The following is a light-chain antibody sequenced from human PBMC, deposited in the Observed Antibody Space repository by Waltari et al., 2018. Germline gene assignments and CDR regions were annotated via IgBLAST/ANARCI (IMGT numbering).Light chain of an antibody. J-gene: IGLJ2*01. V-gene: IGLV1-44*01. CDR2: SNK. CDR1: SSHIGRNT. Sequence: QSVLTQPPSASGTPGQRVTISCSGSSSHIGRNTVNWYQQLPGTAPKLLIYSNKHGPSGVADRFSGSKSGTSASLAISGLQSEDEADYYCAAWDDSLNGVVFGGGTKLTVL. CDR3: AAWDDSLNGVV.